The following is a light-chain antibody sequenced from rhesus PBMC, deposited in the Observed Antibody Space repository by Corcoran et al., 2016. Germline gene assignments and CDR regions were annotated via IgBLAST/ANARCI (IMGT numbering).Light chain of an antibody. Sequence: QVILTQSPATLSLSPGERATLSCRASQIVSSSLAWYQQKPGQAPRLLINGASSRATGIPGRFSGSGSGTDFTLTISSREHEDVGGYHCYQHSSGYRLGQGTKVEIK. V-gene: IGKV3-10*01. CDR2: GAS. CDR1: QIVSSS. CDR3: YQHSSGYR. J-gene: IGKJ2*01.